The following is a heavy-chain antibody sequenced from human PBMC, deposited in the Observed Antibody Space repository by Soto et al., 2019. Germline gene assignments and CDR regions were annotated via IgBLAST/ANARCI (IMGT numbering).Heavy chain of an antibody. CDR2: IRSKSDT. CDR1: GFTISSYA. J-gene: IGHJ6*02. V-gene: IGHV3-21*02. CDR3: AKEGPKGHRDLDV. Sequence: EIQLVESGGGLVKPGGSLRLSCAASGFTISSYALNWVRQAPGKGLEWVSSIRSKSDTFQADSVKGRFILSRDNAQNSLYLQMNSLRDEDTAVYYCAKEGPKGHRDLDVWGQGASVAVSS.